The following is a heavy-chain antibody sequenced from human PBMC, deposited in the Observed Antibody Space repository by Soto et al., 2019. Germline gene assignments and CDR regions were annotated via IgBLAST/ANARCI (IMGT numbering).Heavy chain of an antibody. Sequence: PGGSLRLSCAASGFTFISYGMRWVRQAPGKGLEWVSSITSSSSYIYYADSVKGRFTISRDNAKNSLYLQMNSLRAEDTAVYYCARDSYCSSTSCYADAFDIWGQGTMVTVSS. D-gene: IGHD2-2*01. CDR1: GFTFISYG. J-gene: IGHJ3*02. CDR2: ITSSSSYI. CDR3: ARDSYCSSTSCYADAFDI. V-gene: IGHV3-21*01.